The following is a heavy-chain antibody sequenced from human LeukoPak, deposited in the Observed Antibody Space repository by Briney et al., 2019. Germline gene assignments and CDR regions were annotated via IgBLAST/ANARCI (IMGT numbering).Heavy chain of an antibody. CDR2: INAGNGNT. CDR1: GYTFTSYA. CDR3: ARGGDYFDWLLYFDY. V-gene: IGHV1-3*03. D-gene: IGHD3-9*01. Sequence: ASVKVSCKASGYTFTSYAMHWVRQAPGQRLEWMGWINAGNGNTKYSQEFQGRVTITRDTSASTAYMELSSLRSEDMAVYYCARGGDYFDWLLYFDYWGQGTLVTVSS. J-gene: IGHJ4*02.